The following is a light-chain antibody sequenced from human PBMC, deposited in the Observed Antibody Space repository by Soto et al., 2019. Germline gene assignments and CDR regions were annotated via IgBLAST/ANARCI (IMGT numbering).Light chain of an antibody. V-gene: IGKV1-5*01. CDR1: QSISSW. J-gene: IGKJ4*01. CDR3: QQYTSYLLT. Sequence: DIQMTQSPSTLSASVGDRVTITCRASQSISSWLAWYQQKPGKAPKLLIHHASSLESGVPSRFSGSGSGTEFTLTISSLQPDDFATYYCQQYTSYLLTFGGGTKVDIK. CDR2: HAS.